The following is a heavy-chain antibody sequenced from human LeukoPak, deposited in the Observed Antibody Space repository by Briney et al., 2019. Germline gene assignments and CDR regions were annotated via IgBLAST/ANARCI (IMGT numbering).Heavy chain of an antibody. CDR3: ARAEVSYCSGGSCYSTYYFDY. J-gene: IGHJ4*02. V-gene: IGHV1-69*13. D-gene: IGHD2-15*01. Sequence: SVKVSCKASGGTFSSYAISWVRQAPGQWLEWMGGIIPIFGTANYAQKFQGRVTITADESTSTAYMELSSLRSEDTAVYYCARAEVSYCSGGSCYSTYYFDYWGQGTLVTVSS. CDR2: IIPIFGTA. CDR1: GGTFSSYA.